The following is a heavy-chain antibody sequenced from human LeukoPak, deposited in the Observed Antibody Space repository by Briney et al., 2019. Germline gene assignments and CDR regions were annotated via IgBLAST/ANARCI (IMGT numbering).Heavy chain of an antibody. Sequence: ASVKVSCKASGYTFTSYGISWVRQAPGQGLEWMGWISAYNGNTNYAQKLQGRVTMTIDTSTSTAYMELRSLRSDDTAVYYCARVPLWFGELLFPDYWGQGTLVTVSS. CDR2: ISAYNGNT. J-gene: IGHJ4*02. V-gene: IGHV1-18*01. D-gene: IGHD3-10*01. CDR1: GYTFTSYG. CDR3: ARVPLWFGELLFPDY.